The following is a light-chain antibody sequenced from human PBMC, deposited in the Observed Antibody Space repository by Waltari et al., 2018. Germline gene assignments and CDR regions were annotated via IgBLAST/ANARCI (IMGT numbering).Light chain of an antibody. CDR3: QQYNNWPPQGT. J-gene: IGKJ3*01. CDR1: QSVSSN. V-gene: IGKV3-15*01. CDR2: GAS. Sequence: EIVMTQPPATLSVSPGDRATLSCRASQSVSSNLAWYQQKPGQAPRLLIYGASTRATGIPARFSGSGSGTEFTLTISSLQSEDFAVYYCQQYNNWPPQGTFGPGTKVDIK.